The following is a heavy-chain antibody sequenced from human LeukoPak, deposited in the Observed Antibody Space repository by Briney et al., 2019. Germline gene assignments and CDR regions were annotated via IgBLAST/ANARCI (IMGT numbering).Heavy chain of an antibody. D-gene: IGHD1-1*01. Sequence: PSETLSLNCTVSGGSITSSSYYWGWIRQPPGKGLEWIGSIYFSGTSYYNPSLKTRATISLDTSKNQFSLKLISVTAADTAVYYCARGQGELEPIDYWGQGTLVTVSS. CDR3: ARGQGELEPIDY. CDR2: IYFSGTS. CDR1: GGSITSSSYY. J-gene: IGHJ4*02. V-gene: IGHV4-39*07.